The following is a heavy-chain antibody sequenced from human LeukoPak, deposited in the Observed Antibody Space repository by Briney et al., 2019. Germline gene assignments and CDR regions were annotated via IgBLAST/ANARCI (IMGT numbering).Heavy chain of an antibody. V-gene: IGHV4-34*01. CDR2: INHSGST. Sequence: SETLSLTCAVYGGSVYGGSLSGYYWSWIRQPPGKGLEWIGEINHSGSTNYNPSLKSRVTISADTSKNQFSLELSSVTAADTAVYYCARQSYTVTHYYGMGVWGSGTTVTVSS. CDR1: GGSLSGYY. D-gene: IGHD4-17*01. CDR3: ARQSYTVTHYYGMGV. J-gene: IGHJ6*04.